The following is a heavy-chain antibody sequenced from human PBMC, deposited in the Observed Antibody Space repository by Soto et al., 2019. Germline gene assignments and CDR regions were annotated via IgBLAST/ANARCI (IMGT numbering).Heavy chain of an antibody. CDR3: AIGHYYALGTYFPVNYRDV. CDR1: GFPFSHYW. CDR2: IKQDGSEK. D-gene: IGHD3-10*01. J-gene: IGHJ6*03. V-gene: IGHV3-7*01. Sequence: EVQLVESGGGLVQPGGSLRLSCSASGFPFSHYWMTWVRQAPGKGLEWVANIKQDGSEKYYVDSMKGRFTISRDNAKNSLYLQLNSLRAEDTAVYYCAIGHYYALGTYFPVNYRDVWGKGTTVTVSS.